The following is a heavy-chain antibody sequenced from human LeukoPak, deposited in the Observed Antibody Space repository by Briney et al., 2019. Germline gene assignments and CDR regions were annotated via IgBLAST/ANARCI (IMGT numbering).Heavy chain of an antibody. CDR3: AKGDQLWLGSYYYYYGMDV. Sequence: PGGSLRLSCAASGFTVSSYGMHWVRQAPGKGLEWVAVISYDGSNKYYADSVKGRFTISRDNSKNTLYLQMNSLRAEDTAVYYCAKGDQLWLGSYYYYYGMDVWGQGTTVTVSS. D-gene: IGHD5-18*01. J-gene: IGHJ6*02. CDR1: GFTVSSYG. CDR2: ISYDGSNK. V-gene: IGHV3-30*18.